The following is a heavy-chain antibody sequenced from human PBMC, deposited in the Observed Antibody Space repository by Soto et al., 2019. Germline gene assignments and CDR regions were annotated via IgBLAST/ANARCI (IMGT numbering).Heavy chain of an antibody. V-gene: IGHV1-2*02. J-gene: IGHJ6*02. D-gene: IGHD6-19*01. CDR2: INPNSGGT. CDR1: GYTFTGYY. Sequence: ALVKVSCKASGYTFTGYYMHWVRQAPGQGLEWMGWINPNSGGTNYAQKFQGRVTMTRDTSISTAHMELSRLRSDDTAVYYCAREHSSGFLYYYYGMDVWGQGTTVTVSS. CDR3: AREHSSGFLYYYYGMDV.